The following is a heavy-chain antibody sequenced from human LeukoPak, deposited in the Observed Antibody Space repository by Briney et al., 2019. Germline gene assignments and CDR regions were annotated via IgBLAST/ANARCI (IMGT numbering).Heavy chain of an antibody. J-gene: IGHJ2*01. V-gene: IGHV3-23*01. D-gene: IGHD2-21*02. Sequence: PGGSLRLSCAASGFTFSSYAMSWVRQAPGKGLEWVSAISGSGGSTYYADSVKGRFTISRDNSKNTLYLQMNSLRAEDTAVYYCAKDSPLCCGGDWGYFDLWGRGTLVTVSS. CDR3: AKDSPLCCGGDWGYFDL. CDR1: GFTFSSYA. CDR2: ISGSGGST.